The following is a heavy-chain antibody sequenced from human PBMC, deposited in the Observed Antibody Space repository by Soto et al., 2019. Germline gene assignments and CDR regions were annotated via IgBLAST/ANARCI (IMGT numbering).Heavy chain of an antibody. D-gene: IGHD3-3*01. CDR2: INHSGST. CDR1: GGSFSGYY. Sequence: RSLTCAVYGGSFSGYYWSWIRQPPGKGLEWIGEINHSGSTNYNPSLESRVTISVDTSKNQFSLKLSSVTAADKAVYYCARAAIYSSCGMDVWGQGTTVTVSS. V-gene: IGHV4-34*01. J-gene: IGHJ6*02. CDR3: ARAAIYSSCGMDV.